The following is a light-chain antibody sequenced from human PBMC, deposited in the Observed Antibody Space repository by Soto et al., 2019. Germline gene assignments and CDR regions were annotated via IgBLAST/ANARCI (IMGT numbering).Light chain of an antibody. Sequence: EIVMTQSPGNLSVSPGERATLSCRASQSVRRKLAWYQQKPGQAPRLLIHDASTSATGSPARFSGSGSGTEFTLTISSLQSEDLAVYFCQQYNDCPPTFGQGTRLE. CDR3: QQYNDCPPT. CDR1: QSVRRK. V-gene: IGKV3D-15*01. J-gene: IGKJ5*01. CDR2: DAS.